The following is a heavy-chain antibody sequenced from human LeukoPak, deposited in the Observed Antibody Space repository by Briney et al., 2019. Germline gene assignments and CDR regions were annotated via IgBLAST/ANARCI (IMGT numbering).Heavy chain of an antibody. CDR2: ITWGRDNL. CDR1: GFIFDDYA. Sequence: GGSLRLSCAVSGFIFDDYAMHWVRQAPGKGLEWVSGITWGRDNLAYAASVKGRFTISRDNAKNSLYLQMDSLRAEDTAKYYCAKPLLTTASGTGRAFDIWGQGTVVTVSA. D-gene: IGHD1-26*01. V-gene: IGHV3-9*01. CDR3: AKPLLTTASGTGRAFDI. J-gene: IGHJ3*02.